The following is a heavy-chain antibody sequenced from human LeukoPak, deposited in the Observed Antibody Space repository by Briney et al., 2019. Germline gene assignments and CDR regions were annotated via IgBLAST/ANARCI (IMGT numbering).Heavy chain of an antibody. CDR1: GGAISGYY. J-gene: IGHJ4*02. V-gene: IGHV4-59*01. CDR3: ASGRWELPY. CDR2: IYYSGSS. Sequence: SETLSLTCTVSGGAISGYYWSWIRQPPGKGLEWIGYIYYSGSSNYNPSLKSRVTISVDTSKNQFSLNLNSVTAADTAVYYCASGRWELPYWGQGTLVTVSS. D-gene: IGHD1-26*01.